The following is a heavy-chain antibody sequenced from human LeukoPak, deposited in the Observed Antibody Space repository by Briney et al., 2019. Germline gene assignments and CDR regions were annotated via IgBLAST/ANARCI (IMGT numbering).Heavy chain of an antibody. J-gene: IGHJ4*02. Sequence: GGSLRLSCAASGMTFSNHWMHWVRQVPGKGLVWVSLIKTDGRTTIYADSVKGRFTISRDNGKSKMYLQMNSLRAEDTAIYYCTTGPSYGYEWWGQGTVVTVSS. D-gene: IGHD3-16*01. V-gene: IGHV3-74*01. CDR2: IKTDGRTT. CDR1: GMTFSNHW. CDR3: TTGPSYGYEW.